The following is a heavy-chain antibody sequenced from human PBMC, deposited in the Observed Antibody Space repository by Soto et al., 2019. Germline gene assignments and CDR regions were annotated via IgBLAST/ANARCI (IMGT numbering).Heavy chain of an antibody. V-gene: IGHV4-31*03. D-gene: IGHD5-12*01. CDR1: GGSISSGGYY. CDR2: IYYSGST. J-gene: IGHJ6*02. CDR3: ARRRGFPYYYGMDV. Sequence: SETLCLTCTVSGGSISSGGYYWSWIRQHPGKGLEWIGYIYYSGSTYYNPSLKSRVTISVDRSKNQFSLKLSSVTAADTAVYYCARRRGFPYYYGMDVWGQGTTVTVSS.